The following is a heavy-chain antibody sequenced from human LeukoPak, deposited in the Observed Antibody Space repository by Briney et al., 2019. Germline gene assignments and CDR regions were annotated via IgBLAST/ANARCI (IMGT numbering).Heavy chain of an antibody. CDR1: EFTFTTYS. J-gene: IGHJ6*03. CDR3: ARVDYRGGGYFMDV. V-gene: IGHV3-21*01. D-gene: IGHD4-11*01. Sequence: GGSLRLSCAAPEFTFTTYSMAWVRQAPGKGLEWVSSISSSATYRYYADSVNGRFTISRDDPENSLYLQMNSLRAEDTAVYYCARVDYRGGGYFMDVWGRGTPVTVSS. CDR2: ISSSATYR.